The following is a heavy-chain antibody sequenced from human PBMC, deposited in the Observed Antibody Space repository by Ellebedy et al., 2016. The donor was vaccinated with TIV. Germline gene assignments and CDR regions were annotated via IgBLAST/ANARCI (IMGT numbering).Heavy chain of an antibody. J-gene: IGHJ6*02. D-gene: IGHD5-18*01. CDR2: ISTGITYI. CDR1: GFTFSNYS. CDR3: ARAHKPMVTHYYGADV. V-gene: IGHV3-21*01. Sequence: PGGSLRLSCAASGFTFSNYSMNWVRQAPGKGLEWVSSISTGITYIYYADSVKGRFTISRDNAKNSLYLQMNSLRAEDTAVYYCARAHKPMVTHYYGADVWGQGTTVTVSS.